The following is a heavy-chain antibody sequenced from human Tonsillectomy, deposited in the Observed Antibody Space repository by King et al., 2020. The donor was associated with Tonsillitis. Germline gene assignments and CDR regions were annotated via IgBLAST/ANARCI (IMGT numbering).Heavy chain of an antibody. Sequence: VQLQESGPGLVKPSETLSLTCNVSGYSISSGYYWGWIRQPPGKGLEWIESVSHSGSTYYNPSLKSRVITSVDTSKNQFSLKLSSVTAADTAIYYCARDRVRAVAGYFDYWGQGSLVTVSS. CDR1: GYSISSGYY. V-gene: IGHV4-38-2*02. J-gene: IGHJ4*02. CDR2: VSHSGST. D-gene: IGHD6-19*01. CDR3: ARDRVRAVAGYFDY.